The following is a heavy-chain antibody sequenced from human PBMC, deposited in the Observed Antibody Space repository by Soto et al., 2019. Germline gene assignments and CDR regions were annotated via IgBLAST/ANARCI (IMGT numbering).Heavy chain of an antibody. Sequence: PSETQSLTCAVYGGSFSGYYWSWIRQPPGKGLEWIGEINHSGSTNYNPSLKSRVTISVDTSKNQFSLKLSSVTAADTAVYYCARGSPGIAAAGYYYYGMDVWGQGTTVTVSS. CDR2: INHSGST. D-gene: IGHD6-13*01. CDR3: ARGSPGIAAAGYYYYGMDV. V-gene: IGHV4-34*01. J-gene: IGHJ6*02. CDR1: GGSFSGYY.